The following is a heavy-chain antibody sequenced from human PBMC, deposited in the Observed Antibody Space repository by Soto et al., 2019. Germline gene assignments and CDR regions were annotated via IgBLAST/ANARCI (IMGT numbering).Heavy chain of an antibody. D-gene: IGHD3-10*01. CDR3: VLSSDAFDI. Sequence: GGSLRLSCAASGFTFSSYWMSWVRQAPGKGLEWVANIKQDGTEKYYVDSVKGRFTISRDNAKNSLYLQMNSLRAEDTAVYYCVLSSDAFDIWGQGTMVTVSS. V-gene: IGHV3-7*01. CDR1: GFTFSSYW. J-gene: IGHJ3*02. CDR2: IKQDGTEK.